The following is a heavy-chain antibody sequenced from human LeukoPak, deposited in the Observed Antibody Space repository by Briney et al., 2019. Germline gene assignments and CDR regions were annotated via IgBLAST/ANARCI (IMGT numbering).Heavy chain of an antibody. CDR2: IIPILGIA. V-gene: IGHV1-69*04. Sequence: SSVKVSCKASGGTFSSYAISCVRQAPGQGLEWMGRIIPILGIANYAQKFQGRFTITADKSTSTACMELTSRRSEDPAVYYCARYSTVVTRYYYGTDVWGQGTTVTVSS. D-gene: IGHD4-23*01. J-gene: IGHJ6*02. CDR3: ARYSTVVTRYYYGTDV. CDR1: GGTFSSYA.